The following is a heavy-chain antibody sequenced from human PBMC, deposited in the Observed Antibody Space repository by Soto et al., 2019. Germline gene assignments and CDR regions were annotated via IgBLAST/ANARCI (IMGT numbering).Heavy chain of an antibody. V-gene: IGHV3-21*01. CDR2: ISSTTNYI. J-gene: IGHJ4*02. CDR3: ARESEDLTSNFDY. Sequence: PGGSLRLSCAASGFTFTRYSMNWFRQAPGKGLEWVSSISSTTNYIYSADSMKGRFTVSRDTAKNSVYLEMNSLSAEDTAVYYCARESEDLTSNFDYWGQGTLVTVS. CDR1: GFTFTRYS.